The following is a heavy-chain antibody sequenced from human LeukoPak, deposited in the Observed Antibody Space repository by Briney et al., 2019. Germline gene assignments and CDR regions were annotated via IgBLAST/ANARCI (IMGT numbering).Heavy chain of an antibody. Sequence: ASVKVSCKASGYTFTGYYMHWVRQAPGQGLVWMGWINPNSGGTNYAQKFQGRVTMTRDTSISTAYMELSRLRSDDTAVYYCARVTSSGWKKLDYWGQGTLVTVSS. CDR3: ARVTSSGWKKLDY. D-gene: IGHD6-19*01. CDR1: GYTFTGYY. V-gene: IGHV1-2*02. CDR2: INPNSGGT. J-gene: IGHJ4*02.